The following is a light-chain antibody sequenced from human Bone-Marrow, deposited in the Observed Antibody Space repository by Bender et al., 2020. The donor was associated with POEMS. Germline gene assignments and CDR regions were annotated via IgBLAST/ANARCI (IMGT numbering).Light chain of an antibody. CDR2: GYN. Sequence: VLTQPPSESVAPGQTAKIVCEGNNIATRNVHWYQHLPGTAPKLLIYGYNNRPSGVPDRFSGSKSGTSASLAITGLQAEDEGDYYCQSYDNNLGGWVFGGGTKLTVL. V-gene: IGLV1-40*01. J-gene: IGLJ3*02. CDR3: QSYDNNLGGWV. CDR1: NIATRN.